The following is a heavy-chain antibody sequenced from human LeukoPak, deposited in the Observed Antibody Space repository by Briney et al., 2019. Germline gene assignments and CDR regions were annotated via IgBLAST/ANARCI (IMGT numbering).Heavy chain of an antibody. CDR3: AKDSGYYYYYYMDV. D-gene: IGHD3-10*01. V-gene: IGHV3-23*01. Sequence: PGGSLRLSCAASGFTFSSYAMSWVRQAPGKGLEWVSAISGSGGSTYYADSVKGRFTISRDNSKNTLYLQMNSLRAEDTAVYYCAKDSGYYYYYYMDVWGKGTTVTVS. J-gene: IGHJ6*03. CDR2: ISGSGGST. CDR1: GFTFSSYA.